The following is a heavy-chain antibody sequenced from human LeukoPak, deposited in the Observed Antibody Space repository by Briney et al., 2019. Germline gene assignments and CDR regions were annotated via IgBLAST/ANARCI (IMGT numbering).Heavy chain of an antibody. D-gene: IGHD3-22*01. CDR2: IDGGASST. J-gene: IGHJ4*01. V-gene: IGHV3-74*01. CDR3: ARGPGSSGGAYVGDY. Sequence: GGSLRPSCAASGFTFSNHWMHWVRQVPGKGPVWVSRIDGGASSTSYADSVKGRFSISRDNAKSTLYLLMNSLRAEDTAVYYCARGPGSSGGAYVGDYWGHGTQVTVSS. CDR1: GFTFSNHW.